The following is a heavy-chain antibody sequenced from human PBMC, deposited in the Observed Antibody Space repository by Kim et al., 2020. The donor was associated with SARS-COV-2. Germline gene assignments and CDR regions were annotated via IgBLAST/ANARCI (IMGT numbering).Heavy chain of an antibody. CDR1: GGSFSGYY. J-gene: IGHJ6*02. D-gene: IGHD6-6*01. CDR3: ARAPVGSSSSRSMDV. Sequence: SETLSLTCAVYGGSFSGYYWSWIRQPPGKGLEWIGEINHSGSTNYNPSLKSRVTISVDTSKNQFSLKLSSVTAADTAVYYCARAPVGSSSSRSMDVWGQGTTVTVSS. CDR2: INHSGST. V-gene: IGHV4-34*01.